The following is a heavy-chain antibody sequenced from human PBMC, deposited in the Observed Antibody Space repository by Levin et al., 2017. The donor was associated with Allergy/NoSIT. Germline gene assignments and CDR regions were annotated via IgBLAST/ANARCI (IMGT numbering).Heavy chain of an antibody. CDR1: GYTFTSYG. J-gene: IGHJ6*02. CDR3: ARDQQTGTTRKYYYGMDV. V-gene: IGHV1-18*01. Sequence: ASVKVSCKASGYTFTSYGISWVRQAPGQGLEWMGWISAYNGNTNYAQKLQGRVTMTTDTSTSTAYMELRSLRSDDTAVYYCARDQQTGTTRKYYYGMDVWGQGTTVTVSS. D-gene: IGHD1-7*01. CDR2: ISAYNGNT.